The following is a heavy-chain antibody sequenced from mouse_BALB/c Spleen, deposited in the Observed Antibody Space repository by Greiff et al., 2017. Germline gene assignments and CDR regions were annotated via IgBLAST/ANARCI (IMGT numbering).Heavy chain of an antibody. V-gene: IGHV5-12-1*01. CDR1: GFAFSSYD. D-gene: IGHD1-1*01. CDR2: ISSGGGST. CDR3: ARLVYEGAMDY. Sequence: EVQLVESGGGLVKPGGSLKLSCAASGFAFSSYDMSWVRQTTEKRLEWVAYISSGGGSTYYPDTVKGRFTISRDNAKNTLYLQMSSLKSEDTAMYYCARLVYEGAMDYWGQGTSVTVSS. J-gene: IGHJ4*01.